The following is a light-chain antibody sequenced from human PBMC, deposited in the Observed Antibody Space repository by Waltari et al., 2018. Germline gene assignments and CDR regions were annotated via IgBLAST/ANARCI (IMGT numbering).Light chain of an antibody. CDR1: QGISSW. J-gene: IGKJ2*03. Sequence: DIQMTQSPSSLSASVGDRVTITCRASQGISSWLAWYQQNPGKAPKVLIYKASSLQSGVSSMFSCSGSGTDFTLTISSLQPEDFATYFCQQYSAAPYSFGQGIKVKIK. V-gene: IGKV1D-16*01. CDR2: KAS. CDR3: QQYSAAPYS.